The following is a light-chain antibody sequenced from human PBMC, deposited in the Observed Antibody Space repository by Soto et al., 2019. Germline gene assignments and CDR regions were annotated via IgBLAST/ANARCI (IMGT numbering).Light chain of an antibody. Sequence: QAVVTQPASVSGSPGQSITISCTGTSSDVGRYNYVSWYQQHPGKAPKLMIYEVSNRPSGVSNRFSASKSGNTASLTISGLQAEDEADYYCTSYTSSTTWVFGGGTQLTVL. CDR3: TSYTSSTTWV. CDR1: SSDVGRYNY. J-gene: IGLJ3*02. V-gene: IGLV2-14*01. CDR2: EVS.